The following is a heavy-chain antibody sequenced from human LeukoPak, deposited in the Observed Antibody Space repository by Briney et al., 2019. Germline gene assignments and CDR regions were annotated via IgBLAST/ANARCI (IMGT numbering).Heavy chain of an antibody. CDR2: ITYSGST. J-gene: IGHJ3*02. D-gene: IGHD3-22*01. CDR3: ARVFYYDSSPPPLDAFDI. V-gene: IGHV4-30-4*01. Sequence: PSETLSLTCTVSGGSISSDDYYWSWIRQPPGKGLEWIGHITYSGSTYYSPSLRSRVTISVYTSKNEFSLKLSSVTDAGTAWYNCARVFYYDSSPPPLDAFDIWGQGTMVTVSS. CDR1: GGSISSDDYY.